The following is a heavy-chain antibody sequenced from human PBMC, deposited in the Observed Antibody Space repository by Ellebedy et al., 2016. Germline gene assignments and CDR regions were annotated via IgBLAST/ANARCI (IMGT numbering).Heavy chain of an antibody. D-gene: IGHD4-17*01. Sequence: GGSLRLSCAASGFTFSSYGMHWVRQAPGKGLEWVAVIWYDGSNKYYADSVKGRFTISRDNSKNTLYLQMNSLRAEDTAVYYCARVRSDDYGDYELFQHWGQGTLVTVSS. J-gene: IGHJ1*01. CDR2: IWYDGSNK. V-gene: IGHV3-33*08. CDR3: ARVRSDDYGDYELFQH. CDR1: GFTFSSYG.